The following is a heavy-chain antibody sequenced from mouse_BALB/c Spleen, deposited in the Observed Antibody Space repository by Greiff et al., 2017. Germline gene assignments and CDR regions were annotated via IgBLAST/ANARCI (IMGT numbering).Heavy chain of an antibody. J-gene: IGHJ4*01. D-gene: IGHD1-2*01. CDR1: GFSLTSYG. CDR2: IWAGGST. Sequence: VQRVESGPGLVAPSQSLSITCTVSGFSLTSYGVHWVRQPPGKGLEWLGVIWAGGSTNYNSALMSRLSISKDNSKSQVFLKMNSLQTDDTAMYYCASSLLRLQGAMDYWGQGTSVTVSS. V-gene: IGHV2-9*02. CDR3: ASSLLRLQGAMDY.